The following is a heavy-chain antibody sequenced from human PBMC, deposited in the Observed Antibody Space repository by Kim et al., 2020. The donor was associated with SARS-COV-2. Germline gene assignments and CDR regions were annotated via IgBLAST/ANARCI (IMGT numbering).Heavy chain of an antibody. CDR3: AREGGGPADLYYYYGMDV. D-gene: IGHD6-13*01. J-gene: IGHJ6*02. CDR1: GFTFSSYA. Sequence: GGSLRLSCAASGFTFSSYAMHWVRQAPGKGLEWVAVISYDGSNKYYADSVKGRFTISRDNSKNTLYLQMNSLRAEDTAVYYCAREGGGPADLYYYYGMDVWGQGTTVTVSS. V-gene: IGHV3-30*04. CDR2: ISYDGSNK.